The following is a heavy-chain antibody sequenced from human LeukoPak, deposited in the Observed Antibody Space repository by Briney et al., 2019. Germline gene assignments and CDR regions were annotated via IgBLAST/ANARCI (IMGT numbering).Heavy chain of an antibody. V-gene: IGHV1-69*13. Sequence: ASVKVSCKASGGTFSSYAISWVRQAPGQGLEWMGGIIPIFGIANYAQKFQGRVTITADESTSTAYMELSSLRSEDTAVYYCARGKGPYDILTGLFDYWGQGTLVTVSS. D-gene: IGHD3-9*01. CDR1: GGTFSSYA. CDR2: IIPIFGIA. CDR3: ARGKGPYDILTGLFDY. J-gene: IGHJ4*02.